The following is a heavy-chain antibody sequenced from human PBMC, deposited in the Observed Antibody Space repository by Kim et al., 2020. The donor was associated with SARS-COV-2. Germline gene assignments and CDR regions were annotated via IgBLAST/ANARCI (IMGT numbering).Heavy chain of an antibody. Sequence: ASVKVSCKASGDPFTNYALNWVRQAPGQGLEWMGRINSVSDNTKYSQKFQGRVTIIGDRIKTADNKVMSHMRYDTTAEYYSGGDPSPCSTVTCSGGQIDY. V-gene: IGHV1-3*01. D-gene: IGHD2-8*02. CDR2: INSVSDNT. CDR3: GGDPSPCSTVTCSGGQIDY. J-gene: IGHJ4*01. CDR1: GDPFTNYA.